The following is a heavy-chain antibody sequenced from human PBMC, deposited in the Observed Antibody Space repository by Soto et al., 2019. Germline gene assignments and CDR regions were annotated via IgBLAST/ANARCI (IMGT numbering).Heavy chain of an antibody. V-gene: IGHV3-23*01. CDR3: AKEGDYWNYFDY. Sequence: EVQLLASGGGLVQPGGSLRLSCAASGFTFSTYAMDWVRQAPGKGLEWVSGISASGGSTYYADSVKGRFTISRDNPKNTLYLHMNSLRGEDTAVYYCAKEGDYWNYFDYWGRGPLVTVSS. CDR2: ISASGGST. J-gene: IGHJ4*02. CDR1: GFTFSTYA. D-gene: IGHD1-1*01.